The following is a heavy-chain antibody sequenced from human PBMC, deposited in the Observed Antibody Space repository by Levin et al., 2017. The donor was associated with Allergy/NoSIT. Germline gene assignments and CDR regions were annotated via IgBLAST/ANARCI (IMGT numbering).Heavy chain of an antibody. CDR3: AKDTVVPAAPIDY. J-gene: IGHJ4*02. Sequence: GESLKISCAASGFTFSSYGMHWVRQAPGKGLEWVAVISYDGSNKYYADSVKGRFTISRDNSKNTLYLQMNSLRAEDTAVYYCAKDTVVPAAPIDYWGQGTLVTVSS. D-gene: IGHD2-2*01. V-gene: IGHV3-30*18. CDR1: GFTFSSYG. CDR2: ISYDGSNK.